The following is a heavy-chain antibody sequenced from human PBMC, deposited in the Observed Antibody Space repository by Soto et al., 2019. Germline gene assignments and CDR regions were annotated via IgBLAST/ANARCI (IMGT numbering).Heavy chain of an antibody. CDR1: GYTFTSYA. CDR2: INAGNGNT. Sequence: ASVKVSCKASGYTFTSYAMHWVRQAPGQRLEWMGWINAGNGNTKYSQKFQGRVTITRDTSASTAYMELSSLRSEDTAVYYCARGEILTGYAFNYYGMDVWGQGTTVTVSS. D-gene: IGHD3-9*01. CDR3: ARGEILTGYAFNYYGMDV. V-gene: IGHV1-3*01. J-gene: IGHJ6*02.